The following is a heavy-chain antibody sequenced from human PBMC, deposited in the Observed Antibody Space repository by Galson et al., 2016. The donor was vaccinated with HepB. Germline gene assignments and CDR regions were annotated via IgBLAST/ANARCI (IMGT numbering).Heavy chain of an antibody. J-gene: IGHJ5*02. Sequence: SETLSLTCTVSGASITNDKFFWGWLRQPPGKGLEWIGSISYSGLTNYNPSLQSRVSISVDTSKDHFSLELKSVTAADTAVYFCASLTWEVLGWFDTWGQGTLVTVSS. CDR3: ASLTWEVLGWFDT. CDR1: GASITNDKFF. CDR2: ISYSGLT. V-gene: IGHV4-39*02. D-gene: IGHD1-26*01.